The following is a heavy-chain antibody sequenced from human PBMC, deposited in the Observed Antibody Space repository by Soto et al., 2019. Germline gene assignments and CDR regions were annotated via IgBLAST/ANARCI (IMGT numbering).Heavy chain of an antibody. D-gene: IGHD2-15*01. CDR2: ITYDGRDK. CDR3: VKDGGGSWTFDY. J-gene: IGHJ4*02. CDR1: GFTFNKDA. Sequence: QVQLVESGGGVVQPGSGRSLRLSCAAAGFTFNKDAMHWVRQAPGKGLEWVAVITYDGRDKYKWYAESVKGRFTISRDNSKNTLYLEMNSLRPEDTAVDYCVKDGGGSWTFDYWGQGTLVTVSS. V-gene: IGHV3-30*18.